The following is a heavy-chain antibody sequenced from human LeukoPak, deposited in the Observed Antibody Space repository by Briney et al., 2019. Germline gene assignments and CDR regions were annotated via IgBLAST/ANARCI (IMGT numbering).Heavy chain of an antibody. V-gene: IGHV1-2*04. D-gene: IGHD3-10*01. CDR3: ARGYYGSGSYYNVGWFDP. Sequence: ASVKVSCKASGYTFTGYYMHWVRQAPGQGLEWMGWINPNSGGTNYAQKFQGWVTMTRGTSISTAYMELSRLRSDDTAVYYCARGYYGSGSYYNVGWFDPWGQGTLVTVSS. J-gene: IGHJ5*02. CDR2: INPNSGGT. CDR1: GYTFTGYY.